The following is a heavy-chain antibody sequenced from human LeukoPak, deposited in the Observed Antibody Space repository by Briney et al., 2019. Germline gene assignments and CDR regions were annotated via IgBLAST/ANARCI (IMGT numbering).Heavy chain of an antibody. V-gene: IGHV3-23*01. Sequence: GGSLRLSCAASGFTFRSYDMSWVRQAPGKGLEWVSVISGSCGSTFYADSVKGRHNISRDNSKHTLYLPEKRLSAEDRAVLYCAKDPPQYQQRWGAGALVTDCS. J-gene: IGHJ1*01. CDR2: ISGSCGST. CDR3: AKDPPQYQQR. CDR1: GFTFRSYD. D-gene: IGHD2-2*01.